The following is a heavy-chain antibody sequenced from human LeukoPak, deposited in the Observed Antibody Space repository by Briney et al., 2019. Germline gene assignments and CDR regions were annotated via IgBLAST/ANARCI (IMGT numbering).Heavy chain of an antibody. CDR1: GFTFTHSW. D-gene: IGHD6-6*01. CDR2: IKQDGSEK. V-gene: IGHV3-7*01. J-gene: IGHJ4*02. CDR3: VRALGSSSADY. Sequence: GGSLRLSCAASGFTFTHSWMSWVRQAPGKGLEWVANIKQDGSEKYYVESAEGRFTISRDNAKNSVSLQMNSLRGEDTAVYYCVRALGSSSADYWGQGTLVTVSS.